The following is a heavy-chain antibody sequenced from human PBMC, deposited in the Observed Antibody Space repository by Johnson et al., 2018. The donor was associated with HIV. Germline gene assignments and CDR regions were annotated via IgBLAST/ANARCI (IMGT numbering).Heavy chain of an antibody. CDR1: GFTFSSNG. J-gene: IGHJ3*02. D-gene: IGHD5-18*01. Sequence: QVQLVESGGGVVQPGGSLRLSCAASGFTFSSNGMHWVRQAPGKGLDWVAFIRYDGSNKDYADSVKGRFTISRDNAKNSLYLQMNSLRAEDTAVYYCARDRKSGNSYGRNHDAFDIWGQGTMVTVSS. CDR2: IRYDGSNK. V-gene: IGHV3-30*02. CDR3: ARDRKSGNSYGRNHDAFDI.